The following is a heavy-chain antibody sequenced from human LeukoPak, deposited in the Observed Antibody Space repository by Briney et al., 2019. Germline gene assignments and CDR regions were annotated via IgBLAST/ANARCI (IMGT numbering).Heavy chain of an antibody. CDR2: LSSSGNA. J-gene: IGHJ4*02. V-gene: IGHV3-48*03. CDR3: ASGRGSYSPDY. Sequence: GGSLRLSCAASGFSFSSCEMNWVRQAPGKGLEWVSYLSSSGNAYYADSVKGRFTISRDNPKNSLYLQMTSLRADDTAVYYCASGRGSYSPDYWGQGTLVTVSS. D-gene: IGHD1-26*01. CDR1: GFSFSSCE.